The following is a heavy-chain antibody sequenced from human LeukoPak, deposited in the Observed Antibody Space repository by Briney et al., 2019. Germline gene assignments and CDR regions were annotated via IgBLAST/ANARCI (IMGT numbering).Heavy chain of an antibody. V-gene: IGHV3-33*06. J-gene: IGHJ4*02. CDR3: AKGGPFYGSGSYYTQCYFDY. CDR1: GFTFSSYG. Sequence: HPGGSLRLSCAASGFTFSSYGMHWVRQAPGKGLEWVAVIWYDGSNKYYADSVKGRFTISRDNSKNTLYLQVNSLRAEDTAVYYCAKGGPFYGSGSYYTQCYFDYWGQGTLVTVSS. D-gene: IGHD3-10*01. CDR2: IWYDGSNK.